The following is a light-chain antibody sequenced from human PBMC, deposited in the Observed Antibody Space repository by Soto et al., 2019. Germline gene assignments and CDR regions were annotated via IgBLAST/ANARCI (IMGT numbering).Light chain of an antibody. CDR3: SSYTSTSTVV. V-gene: IGLV2-14*01. J-gene: IGLJ3*02. Sequence: QSALTQPASVSGSPGQSITISRTGTSSDVGGYNYVSWYQQHPGKAPKLMIYDVSNRPSGVSNRFSGSKSANTASLTISGLQAEDEADYYCSSYTSTSTVVFGGGTKLTVL. CDR1: SSDVGGYNY. CDR2: DVS.